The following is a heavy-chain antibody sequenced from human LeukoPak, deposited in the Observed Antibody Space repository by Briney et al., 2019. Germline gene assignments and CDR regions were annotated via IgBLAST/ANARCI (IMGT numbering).Heavy chain of an antibody. J-gene: IGHJ4*02. V-gene: IGHV3-48*04. CDR1: GVTSSSIA. D-gene: IGHD3-10*01. CDR3: ARAGWVVRAYLGDMYYFDY. Sequence: GRSPRLSSSASGVTSSSIAMHWVRQAAGTGLEWVSYISSSSSTIYYADSVKGRFTISRDNAKNSLYLQMNSLRAEDTAVYYCARAGWVVRAYLGDMYYFDYWGQGTLVTVSP. CDR2: ISSSSSTI.